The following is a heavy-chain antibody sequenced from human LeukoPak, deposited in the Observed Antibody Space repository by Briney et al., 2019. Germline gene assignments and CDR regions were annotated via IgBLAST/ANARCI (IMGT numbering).Heavy chain of an antibody. CDR2: ISSSSSYT. Sequence: GGSLRLSYAASGFTFSDYYMSWIRQTPGKGLEWVSYISSSSSYTNYTDSVKGQFTISRDNAKNSLYLQMNSLRAEDTAVYYCARETYGSGSNDFDYWGQGTLVTVSS. CDR1: GFTFSDYY. V-gene: IGHV3-11*06. J-gene: IGHJ4*02. D-gene: IGHD3-10*01. CDR3: ARETYGSGSNDFDY.